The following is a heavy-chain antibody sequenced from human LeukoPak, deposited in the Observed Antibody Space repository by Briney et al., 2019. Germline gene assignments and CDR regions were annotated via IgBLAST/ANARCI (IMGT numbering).Heavy chain of an antibody. J-gene: IGHJ6*02. CDR1: GGSISSYY. CDR3: ARKYYGDSLFYYYYGMDV. V-gene: IGHV4-59*08. D-gene: IGHD4-17*01. CDR2: IYYSGST. Sequence: SETLSLTCTVSGGSISSYYWSWIRQPPGKGLEWIGYIYYSGSTYYNPSLKSRVTISVDTSKNQFSLKLSSVTAADTAVYYCARKYYGDSLFYYYYGMDVWGQGTTVTVSS.